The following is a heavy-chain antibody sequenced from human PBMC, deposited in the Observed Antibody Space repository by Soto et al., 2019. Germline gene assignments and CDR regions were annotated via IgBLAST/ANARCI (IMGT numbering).Heavy chain of an antibody. CDR1: GGSISSSTYY. D-gene: IGHD2-2*03. Sequence: SETLSLTCTVSGGSISSSTYYWGWIRQPPGKGLEWIGSIYYTGNTYYSPSLQSRVTISVDTSKNQFSLKLSSVTAADTAIYYCARHVRAGYCRYTTCPLGFFDFWGQGALVTVS. CDR3: ARHVRAGYCRYTTCPLGFFDF. CDR2: IYYTGNT. V-gene: IGHV4-39*01. J-gene: IGHJ4*02.